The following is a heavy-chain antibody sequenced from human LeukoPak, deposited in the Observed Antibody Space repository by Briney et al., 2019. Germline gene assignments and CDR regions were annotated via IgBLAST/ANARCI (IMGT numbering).Heavy chain of an antibody. V-gene: IGHV4-39*07. CDR1: GGSISSSSYY. J-gene: IGHJ6*02. D-gene: IGHD2-15*01. Sequence: SETLSLTCTISGGSISSSSYYWGWIRQPPGKGLEWIGSIHHSGSTNYNPSLKSRVTISVDTSKNQFSLKLSSVTAADTAVYYCARRPPGYYCSGGSCYYYYGMDVWGQGTTVTVSS. CDR2: IHHSGST. CDR3: ARRPPGYYCSGGSCYYYYGMDV.